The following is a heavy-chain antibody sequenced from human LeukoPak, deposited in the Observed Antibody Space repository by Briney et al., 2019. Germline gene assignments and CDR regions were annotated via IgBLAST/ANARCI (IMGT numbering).Heavy chain of an antibody. D-gene: IGHD6-13*01. V-gene: IGHV3-7*03. CDR2: IKQDGSEK. Sequence: GGSLRLSCAASGFTFSSYWMSWVRQAPGKGLEWVANIKQDGSEKYYVDSVKGRFTISRDNAKNSLYLQMNSLRSEDTAVYYCARARGSSWYDFPDYWGQGTLVTVSS. J-gene: IGHJ4*02. CDR3: ARARGSSWYDFPDY. CDR1: GFTFSSYW.